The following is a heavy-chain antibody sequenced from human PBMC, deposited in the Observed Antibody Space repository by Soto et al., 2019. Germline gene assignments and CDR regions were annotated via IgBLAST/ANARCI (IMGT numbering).Heavy chain of an antibody. Sequence: GESLKISCKGSGYSFTSYWISWVRQMPGKGLEWMGRIDPSDSYTNYSPSFQGHVTISADKSISTAYLQWSSLKASDTAMYYCARHVYRDSSSSEQYYFSGMDVWGQGTTVTVSS. CDR1: GYSFTSYW. D-gene: IGHD6-6*01. CDR3: ARHVYRDSSSSEQYYFSGMDV. CDR2: IDPSDSYT. V-gene: IGHV5-10-1*01. J-gene: IGHJ6*02.